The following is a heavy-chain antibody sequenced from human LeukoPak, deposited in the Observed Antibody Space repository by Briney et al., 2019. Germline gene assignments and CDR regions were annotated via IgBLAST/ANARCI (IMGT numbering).Heavy chain of an antibody. J-gene: IGHJ4*02. CDR1: GFTFSSYG. CDR2: ISTTSGTI. CDR3: AKVGIRILEQYYHDY. D-gene: IGHD3-3*01. V-gene: IGHV3-48*04. Sequence: PGGSLRLSCAASGFTFSSYGMHWVRQAPGKGLEWVSYISTTSGTIYYADSVKGRFTISRDNAKNSLYLQMNSLRAEDTAVYYCAKVGIRILEQYYHDYWGQGTLVIVSS.